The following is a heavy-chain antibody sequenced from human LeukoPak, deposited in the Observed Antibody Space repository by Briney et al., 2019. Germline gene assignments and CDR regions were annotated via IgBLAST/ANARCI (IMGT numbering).Heavy chain of an antibody. CDR3: ARGRGIAARPQHYYYYYMDV. J-gene: IGHJ6*03. Sequence: SVKVSCKASGGTFSSYAISWVRQAPGQGLEWMGGIIPIFGTANYAQKFQGRVTITADESTSTAYMELSSLRSEDTAVYYCARGRGIAARPQHYYYYYMDVWGKGTTVTVSS. CDR1: GGTFSSYA. CDR2: IIPIFGTA. D-gene: IGHD6-6*01. V-gene: IGHV1-69*13.